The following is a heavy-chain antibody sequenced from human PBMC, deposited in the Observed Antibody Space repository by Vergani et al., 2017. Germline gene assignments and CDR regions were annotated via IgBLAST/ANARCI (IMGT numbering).Heavy chain of an antibody. J-gene: IGHJ6*02. CDR1: GFTFDDYG. CDR3: AKATATTSLYYYYGMDV. CDR2: ISGDGGST. Sequence: EVQLVESGGGVVQTGWSLRLSCAASGFTFDDYGMHWVRQAPGKGLEWVSLISGDGGSTYYADSVKGRFTISRDNSKNSLYLQMNSLRTEDTALYYCAKATATTSLYYYYGMDVWGQGTTVTVSS. V-gene: IGHV3-43*02. D-gene: IGHD4-17*01.